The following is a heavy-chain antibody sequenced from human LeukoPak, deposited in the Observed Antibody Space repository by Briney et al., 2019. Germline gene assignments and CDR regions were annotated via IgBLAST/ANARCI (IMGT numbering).Heavy chain of an antibody. Sequence: TTGESLKISCKGSGYSFTSYWIGWVRQMPGKGLEWMGIIYPGDSDTRYSPSFQGQVTISADKSISTAYLQWSSLKASDTAMYYCARHQVEKDAFDIWAKGQWSPSLQ. V-gene: IGHV5-51*01. CDR2: IYPGDSDT. D-gene: IGHD2-15*01. CDR1: GYSFTSYW. J-gene: IGHJ3*02. CDR3: ARHQVEKDAFDI.